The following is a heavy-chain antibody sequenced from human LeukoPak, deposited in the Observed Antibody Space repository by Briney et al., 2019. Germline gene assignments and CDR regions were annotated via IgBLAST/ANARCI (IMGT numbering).Heavy chain of an antibody. V-gene: IGHV3-23*01. CDR3: AKDLTVTTLGYFDL. Sequence: PGGSLRLSCAASGFTFSSYAMSWVRQAPGKGLEWVSGIIGSGGSTPYADSVKGRFSISRDNSKNTLYLQMNSLRAEGTAVYYCAKDLTVTTLGYFDLWGRGTLVTVSS. J-gene: IGHJ2*01. CDR2: IIGSGGST. D-gene: IGHD4-17*01. CDR1: GFTFSSYA.